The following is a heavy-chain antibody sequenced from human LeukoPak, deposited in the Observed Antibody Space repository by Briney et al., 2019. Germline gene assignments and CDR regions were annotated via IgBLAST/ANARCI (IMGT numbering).Heavy chain of an antibody. Sequence: GASVKVSCKASGGTFSSYAISWGRQAPGQGLEWMGRIIPILGIPNYAQKFQGRVTITADKSTTTAYMELSSLRSEDTAVYYCARVSYYDSSGYPEYFHHWGQGTLVTVSS. CDR3: ARVSYYDSSGYPEYFHH. CDR2: IIPILGIP. CDR1: GGTFSSYA. D-gene: IGHD3-22*01. J-gene: IGHJ1*01. V-gene: IGHV1-69*04.